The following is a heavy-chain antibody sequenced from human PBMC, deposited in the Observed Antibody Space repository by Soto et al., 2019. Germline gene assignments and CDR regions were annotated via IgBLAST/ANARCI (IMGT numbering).Heavy chain of an antibody. CDR1: GYPFSTSG. Sequence: XSVKVSCKTSGYPFSTSGIIWVRQAPGQGLEWVGWIRPDNGNRKSAQRLQGRVTLTTDTSASTAYMELRSLTSDDTAMYYCARDTESNRYNDWGQGTRVTVSS. CDR3: ARDTESNRYND. D-gene: IGHD1-20*01. J-gene: IGHJ1*01. V-gene: IGHV1-18*01. CDR2: IRPDNGNR.